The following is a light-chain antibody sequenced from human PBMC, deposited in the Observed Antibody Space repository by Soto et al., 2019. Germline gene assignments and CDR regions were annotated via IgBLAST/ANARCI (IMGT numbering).Light chain of an antibody. CDR2: GAS. V-gene: IGKV3-15*01. J-gene: IGKJ5*01. Sequence: EILMTQSPATLSVSPGERATLSRRATQTVNNKVVWYQHKPGQAPRLLIYGASTRATGIPARFSGSGSGTEFTLSISSLQSEDFAVYYCQQYNRWPQITLGHGTRLEIK. CDR3: QQYNRWPQIT. CDR1: QTVNNK.